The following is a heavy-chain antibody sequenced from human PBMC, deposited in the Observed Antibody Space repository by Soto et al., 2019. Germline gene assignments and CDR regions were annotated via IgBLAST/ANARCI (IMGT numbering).Heavy chain of an antibody. J-gene: IGHJ4*02. D-gene: IGHD1-26*01. CDR3: ARGGDPVGYFDY. CDR1: GGSISSYY. Sequence: SETLSLTCTVSGGSISSYYWSWIRQPPGKGLEWIGYIYYSGSTNYNPSLKSRVTISVDTSKNQFSLKLSSVTAADTAVYYCARGGDPVGYFDYWGQGTLVTVSS. V-gene: IGHV4-59*01. CDR2: IYYSGST.